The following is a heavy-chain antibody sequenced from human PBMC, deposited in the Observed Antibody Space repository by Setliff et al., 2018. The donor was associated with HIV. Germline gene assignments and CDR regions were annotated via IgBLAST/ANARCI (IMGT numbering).Heavy chain of an antibody. Sequence: HGESLKISCKGSGYSFTSYWIGWVRQMPGKGLEWMGIIYPGDSDTRYSPSFQGQVTISVDKSLDSAYLQWNTLKASDTAMYYCARSNRGYDSRGFYRENWFDPWGQGTQVTVSS. CDR2: IYPGDSDT. CDR1: GYSFTSYW. CDR3: ARSNRGYDSRGFYRENWFDP. J-gene: IGHJ5*02. V-gene: IGHV5-51*01. D-gene: IGHD3-22*01.